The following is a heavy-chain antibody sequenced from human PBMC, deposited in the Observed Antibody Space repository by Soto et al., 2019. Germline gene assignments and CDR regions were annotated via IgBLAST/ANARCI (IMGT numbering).Heavy chain of an antibody. CDR2: ISGSGGST. CDR3: AKSPFFSSSGYYYT. V-gene: IGHV3-23*01. CDR1: GFTFSSYA. D-gene: IGHD3-22*01. Sequence: GGSLRLSCAASGFTFSSYAMSWVRQAPGKGLEWVSAISGSGGSTYYADSVKGRFTISRDNSKNTLYLQMNSLRAEDTAVYYCAKSPFFSSSGYYYTWGQGTLVTVSS. J-gene: IGHJ5*02.